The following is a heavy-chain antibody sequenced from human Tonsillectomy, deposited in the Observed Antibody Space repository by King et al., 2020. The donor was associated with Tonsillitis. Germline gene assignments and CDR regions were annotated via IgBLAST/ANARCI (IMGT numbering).Heavy chain of an antibody. D-gene: IGHD3-9*01. CDR1: GGTFSTYA. Sequence: VQLVESGAEVKRPGSSVRVSCKASGGTFSTYAITWVRQAPGQGLEWMGRIIPNLGIVTDAEKFQGRVTITAITADKFTSTVHMELSSLRSEDTAVYYWGRAREGHYDILNYWGQGTLVTVSS. CDR3: GRAREGHYDILNY. V-gene: IGHV1-69*09. CDR2: IIPNLGIV. J-gene: IGHJ4*02.